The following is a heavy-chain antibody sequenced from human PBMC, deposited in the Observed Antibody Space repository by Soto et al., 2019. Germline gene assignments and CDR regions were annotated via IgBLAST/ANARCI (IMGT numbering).Heavy chain of an antibody. V-gene: IGHV3-30*18. Sequence: GGSLRLSCAASGFTFSSYGMHWVRQAPGKGLEWVAVIPYDGSNKYYADSVKGRFTISRDNSKNTLYLQMNSLRAEDTAVYYCAKSYSRYYYYYYMDVWGKGTTVTVSS. CDR3: AKSYSRYYYYYYMDV. J-gene: IGHJ6*03. D-gene: IGHD3-10*01. CDR2: IPYDGSNK. CDR1: GFTFSSYG.